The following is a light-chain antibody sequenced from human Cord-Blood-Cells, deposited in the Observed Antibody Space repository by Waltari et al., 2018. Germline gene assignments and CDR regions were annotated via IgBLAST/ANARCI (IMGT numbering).Light chain of an antibody. V-gene: IGLV2-8*01. CDR1: SSDVGGYNY. CDR2: EVS. J-gene: IGLJ1*01. Sequence: QSALTQPPSASGSPGQSVTISCPGTSSDVGGYNYVSWYQQHPSKAPKLMIYEVSKRPPGVPDRFSGSKSGNTASLTVSGLQAEDEADYYCSSYAGSNKVFGTGTKVTVL. CDR3: SSYAGSNKV.